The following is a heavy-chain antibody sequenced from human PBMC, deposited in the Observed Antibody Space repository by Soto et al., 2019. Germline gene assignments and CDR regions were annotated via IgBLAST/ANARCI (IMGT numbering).Heavy chain of an antibody. D-gene: IGHD2-2*01. Sequence: PSETLSLTCAVDGGSVSGYYWTWIRQPPGKGLEWVGEINHSGNTNYNPCLESRVTMSVDKSKNHFSLKVTSVSAADTAVYYCARSELGARRHCDGTSCSNIVTKNGMDVWGQGTTVTVSS. V-gene: IGHV4-34*01. J-gene: IGHJ6*02. CDR2: INHSGNT. CDR1: GGSVSGYY. CDR3: ARSELGARRHCDGTSCSNIVTKNGMDV.